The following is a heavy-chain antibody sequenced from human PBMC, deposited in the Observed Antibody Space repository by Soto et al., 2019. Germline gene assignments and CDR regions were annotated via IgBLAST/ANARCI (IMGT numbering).Heavy chain of an antibody. V-gene: IGHV4-59*08. CDR2: IYYSGTTT. Sequence: SETLSLTCTVSGGSINHYCWTWIRQPPGKGLEWMGYIYYSGTTTNYNPSLKSRVALSVDTSKNQFSLKLSSVTAADTAVYYCARLGGSYAVPHFEYWGQGTRVTVSS. CDR1: GGSINHYC. D-gene: IGHD1-26*01. CDR3: ARLGGSYAVPHFEY. J-gene: IGHJ4*02.